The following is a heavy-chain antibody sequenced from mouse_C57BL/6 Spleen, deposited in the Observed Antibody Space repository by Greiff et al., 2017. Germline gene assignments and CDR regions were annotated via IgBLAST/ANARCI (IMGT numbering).Heavy chain of an antibody. CDR3: ARRNYYGSSSDYYAMDY. J-gene: IGHJ4*01. D-gene: IGHD1-1*01. Sequence: QVQLKQSGAELVRPGASVKLSCKASGYTFTDYYINWVKQRPGQGLEWIARIYPGSGNTYYNEKFKGKATLTAEKSSSPAYMQLSSLTSEDSAVYFCARRNYYGSSSDYYAMDYWGQGTSVTVSS. CDR2: IYPGSGNT. V-gene: IGHV1-76*01. CDR1: GYTFTDYY.